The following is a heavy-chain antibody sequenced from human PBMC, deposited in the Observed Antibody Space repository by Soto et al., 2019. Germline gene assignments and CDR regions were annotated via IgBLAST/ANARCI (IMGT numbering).Heavy chain of an antibody. CDR1: GYTFTDYD. V-gene: IGHV1-8*01. D-gene: IGHD7-27*01. CDR3: ARNTRQTGEFDY. CDR2: MNPNNGNT. Sequence: ASVKVSCKASGYTFTDYDINWMRQATGQGLEWMGWMNPNNGNTGYAQKFQGRVTMTRDTSTSTAYMELSSLTSDDTAVYYCARNTRQTGEFDYCGQGTLVTVSS. J-gene: IGHJ4*02.